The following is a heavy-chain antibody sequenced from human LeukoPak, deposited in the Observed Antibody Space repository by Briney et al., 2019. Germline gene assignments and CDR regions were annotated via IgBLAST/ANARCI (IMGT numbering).Heavy chain of an antibody. V-gene: IGHV4-4*07. J-gene: IGHJ6*03. D-gene: IGHD2-2*01. CDR1: GGSISSYY. CDR3: ARGIRNTSSWYMDV. CDR2: IYTSGST. Sequence: SETLSLTCAVSGGSISSYYWSWIRQPAGKGLEWIGGIYTSGSTNYNPSLKSRVTMSVDTSKNQFSLKLSSVTAADTAVYYCARGIRNTSSWYMDVWGKGTTVTVSS.